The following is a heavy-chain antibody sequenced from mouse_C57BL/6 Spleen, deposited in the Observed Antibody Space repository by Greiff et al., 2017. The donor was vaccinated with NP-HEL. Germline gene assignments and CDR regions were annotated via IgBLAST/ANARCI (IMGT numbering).Heavy chain of an antibody. Sequence: EVHLVESGGDLVKPGGSLKLSCAASGFTFSSYGMSWVRQTPDKRLEWVATISSGGSYTYYPDSVKGRFTISRDNAKNTLYLQMSSLKSEDTAMYYCARGDGAWFAYWGQGTLVTVSA. J-gene: IGHJ3*01. CDR1: GFTFSSYG. CDR2: ISSGGSYT. V-gene: IGHV5-6*01. CDR3: ARGDGAWFAY.